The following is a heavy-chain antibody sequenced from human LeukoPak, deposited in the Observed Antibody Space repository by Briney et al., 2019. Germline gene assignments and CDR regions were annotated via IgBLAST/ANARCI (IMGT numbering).Heavy chain of an antibody. CDR1: GFTFSGYA. CDR3: AKGPLITPLDY. J-gene: IGHJ4*02. CDR2: ISYDGSNK. D-gene: IGHD3-22*01. Sequence: PGGSLRLSCAASGFTFSGYAMHWVRQAPGKGLEWVALISYDGSNKYYADSVKGRFTISRDNSKNTLYLQMNSLRAEDTAVYYCAKGPLITPLDYWGQGTLVTVSS. V-gene: IGHV3-30*18.